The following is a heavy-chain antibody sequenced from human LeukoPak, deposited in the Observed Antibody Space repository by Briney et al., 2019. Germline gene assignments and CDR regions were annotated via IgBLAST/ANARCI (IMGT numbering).Heavy chain of an antibody. CDR2: ISSSSSYI. D-gene: IGHD2-2*01. J-gene: IGHJ5*02. Sequence: GGSLRLSCAASGFTFSSYSMNWVRQAPGKGLEWVSSISSSSSYIYYADSVKGRFTISRDNAKNSLYLQMNSLRAEDTAVYYCARGTRYCSSTSCTSNWFDPWGQGTLVTVSS. CDR3: ARGTRYCSSTSCTSNWFDP. CDR1: GFTFSSYS. V-gene: IGHV3-21*01.